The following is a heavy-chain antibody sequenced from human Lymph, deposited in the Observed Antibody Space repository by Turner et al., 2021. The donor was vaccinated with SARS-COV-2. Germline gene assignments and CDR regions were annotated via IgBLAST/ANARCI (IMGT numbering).Heavy chain of an antibody. Sequence: VQLVESGGGVVQPGRSVRLPCAASGFTFSSYGMHWVRQAPGKGLEWVAVISYDGSKKYYADSVEGRFTISRDNTKKTLYLQMNSLRAEDTAVYYCAKVRSIFGVVIGGMDVWGQGTTVTVSS. CDR1: GFTFSSYG. J-gene: IGHJ6*02. D-gene: IGHD3-3*01. CDR2: ISYDGSKK. CDR3: AKVRSIFGVVIGGMDV. V-gene: IGHV3-30*18.